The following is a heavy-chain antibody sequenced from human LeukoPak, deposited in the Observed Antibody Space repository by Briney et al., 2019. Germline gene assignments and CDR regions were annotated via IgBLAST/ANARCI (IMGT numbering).Heavy chain of an antibody. CDR2: IKQDGSEK. CDR3: ARDLGSYFDWLLDVGSQFDY. Sequence: PGGSLRLSCAASGFTFSSYWMSWVRQAPGKGLEWVANIKQDGSEKYYVDSVKGRFTISRDNAKNSLYLQMNSLRAEDTAVYYCARDLGSYFDWLLDVGSQFDYWGQGTLVTVSS. CDR1: GFTFSSYW. D-gene: IGHD3-9*01. J-gene: IGHJ4*02. V-gene: IGHV3-7*01.